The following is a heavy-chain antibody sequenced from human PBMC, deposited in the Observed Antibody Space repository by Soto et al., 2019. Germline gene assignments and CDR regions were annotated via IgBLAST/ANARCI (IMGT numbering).Heavy chain of an antibody. CDR3: ARDRDFFWGSLDS. CDR2: IYRYDDDKA. J-gene: IGHJ4*02. CDR1: GFTVSDND. V-gene: IGHV3-66*01. Sequence: EVQVVESGGGSVQPGGSLRLACEASGFTVSDNDMNWVRQAPGRGLEWVALIYRYDDDKAYYTDSVKGRFTISRDTSTNTVFLQMNSLRAEDTAIHYCARDRDFFWGSLDSWGQGTLVTVSS. D-gene: IGHD3-16*01.